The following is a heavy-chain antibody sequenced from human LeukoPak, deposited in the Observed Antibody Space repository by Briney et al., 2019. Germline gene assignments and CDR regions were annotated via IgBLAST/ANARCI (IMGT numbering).Heavy chain of an antibody. CDR2: IYPGYSDT. Sequence: GDPLKISGKGSGYSFTSYRIAGWGKMLGKGLGWMGVIYPGYSDTRYSPSFQGQVTLSADQFISTAYLQWSRLKASDTAMYYCARHEPAAGCFDYWGQGTLVTVSS. CDR1: GYSFTSYR. J-gene: IGHJ4*02. CDR3: ARHEPAAGCFDY. D-gene: IGHD6-19*01. V-gene: IGHV5-51*01.